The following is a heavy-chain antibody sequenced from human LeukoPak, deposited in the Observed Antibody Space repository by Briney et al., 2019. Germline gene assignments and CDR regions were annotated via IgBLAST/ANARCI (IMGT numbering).Heavy chain of an antibody. CDR2: ISPKSGGT. Sequence: GASVKVSCKASGYTFTDYYIHWVRQAPGQGLEWMGWISPKSGGTKYVRKFQGRVTMTRDTSISTAFMELSRLRSDDTAVYYCARDRHWNQGNFDYWGQGTLVTVSS. D-gene: IGHD1-1*01. V-gene: IGHV1-2*02. J-gene: IGHJ4*02. CDR1: GYTFTDYY. CDR3: ARDRHWNQGNFDY.